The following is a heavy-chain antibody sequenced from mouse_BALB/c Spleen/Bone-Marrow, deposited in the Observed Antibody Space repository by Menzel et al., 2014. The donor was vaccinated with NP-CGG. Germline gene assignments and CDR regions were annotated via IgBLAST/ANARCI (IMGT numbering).Heavy chain of an antibody. J-gene: IGHJ2*01. CDR1: GFNIKDTY. CDR2: IDPANGNT. CDR3: ARYRLGTYLDY. Sequence: VQLQQFGAELVKPGASVKLSCTASGFNIKDTYMHWVKQRPEQGLEWIGRIDPANGNTKYDPKFQGKATITADTSSNTAYLQLSSLTSEDTAVYYCARYRLGTYLDYWGQGTTRTVSS. D-gene: IGHD2-14*01. V-gene: IGHV14-3*02.